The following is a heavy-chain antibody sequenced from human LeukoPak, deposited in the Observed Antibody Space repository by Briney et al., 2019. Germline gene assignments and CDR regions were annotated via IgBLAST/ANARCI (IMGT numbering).Heavy chain of an antibody. D-gene: IGHD3-10*01. Sequence: SETLSLTCTVSGYSISSGYYWGWIRQPPGKGLEWIGSIYHSGSTYYNPSLKSRVTISVDTSKNQFSLKLSSVTTADTAVYYCAMGSMVRGEYWGQGTLVTVSS. CDR3: AMGSMVRGEY. V-gene: IGHV4-38-2*02. J-gene: IGHJ4*02. CDR1: GYSISSGYY. CDR2: IYHSGST.